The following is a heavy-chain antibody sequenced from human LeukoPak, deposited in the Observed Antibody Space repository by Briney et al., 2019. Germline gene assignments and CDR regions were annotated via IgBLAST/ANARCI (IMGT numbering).Heavy chain of an antibody. D-gene: IGHD3-22*01. CDR1: GFTFSSYA. J-gene: IGHJ4*02. CDR3: AKTHDSSGYYYDY. Sequence: GGSPRLSCAASGFTFSSYAMSWVRQAPGKGLEWVSAISGSGGSTYYADSVKGRFTISRDNSKNTLYLQMDSLRAEDTAVYYCAKTHDSSGYYYDYWGQGTLVTVSS. V-gene: IGHV3-23*01. CDR2: ISGSGGST.